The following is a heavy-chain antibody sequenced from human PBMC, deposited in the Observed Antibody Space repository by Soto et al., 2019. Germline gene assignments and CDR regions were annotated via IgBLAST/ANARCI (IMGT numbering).Heavy chain of an antibody. D-gene: IGHD4-4*01. CDR1: GYTFTGYY. V-gene: IGHV1-2*02. Sequence: GASVKVSCKASGYTFTGYYMHWVRQAPGQGLEWMGWINPNSGGTNYAQKFQGRVTMTRDTSISTAYMELSRLRSDDTAVYYCAGCDVVTTVRGSYYYYGMDVWGQGTTVTVSS. CDR2: INPNSGGT. J-gene: IGHJ6*02. CDR3: AGCDVVTTVRGSYYYYGMDV.